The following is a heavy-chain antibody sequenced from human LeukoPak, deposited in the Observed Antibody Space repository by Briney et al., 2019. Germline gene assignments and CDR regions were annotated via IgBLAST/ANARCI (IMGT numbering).Heavy chain of an antibody. CDR3: ARENDFWSGYSPFDY. J-gene: IGHJ4*02. D-gene: IGHD3-3*01. V-gene: IGHV1-18*01. CDR1: GYTFTSYG. Sequence: GASVKVSCKASGYTFTSYGISWVRQAPGQGLEWMGWISAYNGNTNYAQKLQGRVTMTTDTSTSTAYMELRSLRSDDTAVYYCARENDFWSGYSPFDYWGQGTLVTVSS. CDR2: ISAYNGNT.